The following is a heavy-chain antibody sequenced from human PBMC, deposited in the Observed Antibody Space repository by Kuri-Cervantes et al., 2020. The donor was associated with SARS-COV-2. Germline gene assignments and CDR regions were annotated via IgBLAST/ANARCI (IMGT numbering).Heavy chain of an antibody. D-gene: IGHD3-22*01. J-gene: IGHJ2*01. Sequence: SVKVSCKASGFTFTSSAVQWVRQARGQRLEWRGWIVVGSGNTNYAQKFQERVTITRDMSTSTAYMELSSLRSEDTAVYYCAAEANYYDSSGYYQHAYWYFDLWGRGTLVTVSS. CDR3: AAEANYYDSSGYYQHAYWYFDL. CDR2: IVVGSGNT. V-gene: IGHV1-58*01. CDR1: GFTFTSSA.